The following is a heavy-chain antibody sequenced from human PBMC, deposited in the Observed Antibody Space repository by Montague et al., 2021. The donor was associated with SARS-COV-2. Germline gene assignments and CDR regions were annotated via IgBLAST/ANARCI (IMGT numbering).Heavy chain of an antibody. Sequence: SETLSLTCTVAGGSMSDHYWAWIRQPPGKGLEWLAYIYYGGGIXSXASXXXRVSMSVDTSKNQFSLKLTSVTAADTAVYYCARAVSVRRAVNWFDPWGQGTPVTVSS. V-gene: IGHV4-59*11. D-gene: IGHD3-10*01. J-gene: IGHJ5*02. CDR1: GGSMSDHY. CDR3: ARAVSVRRAVNWFDP. CDR2: IYYGGGI.